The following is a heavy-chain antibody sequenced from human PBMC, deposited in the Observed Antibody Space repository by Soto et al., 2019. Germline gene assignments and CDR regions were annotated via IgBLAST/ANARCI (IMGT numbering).Heavy chain of an antibody. CDR1: GGTFSSYA. CDR2: ISAYNGNT. Sequence: ASVKVSCKASGGTFSSYAIRWVRQAPGQGLEWMGWISAYNGNTNYAQKLQGRVTMTTDTSTSTAYMELRSLRSDDTAVYYCAREENYYDSSGPGGWFDPWGQGTLVTVSS. CDR3: AREENYYDSSGPGGWFDP. V-gene: IGHV1-18*01. J-gene: IGHJ5*02. D-gene: IGHD3-22*01.